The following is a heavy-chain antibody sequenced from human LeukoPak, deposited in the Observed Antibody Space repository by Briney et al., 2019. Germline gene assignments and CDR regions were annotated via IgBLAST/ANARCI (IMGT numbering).Heavy chain of an antibody. CDR3: ARILPEHYFDY. V-gene: IGHV4-39*07. J-gene: IGHJ4*02. CDR1: GGSISSSSYY. Sequence: PSETLSLTCTVSGGSISSSSYYWGWIRQPTGKGLEWIGSINYSGSTYYNPSLKSRVTISVDTSKNQFSLKLSSVTAADTAVYYCARILPEHYFDYWGQGTLVTVSS. CDR2: INYSGST.